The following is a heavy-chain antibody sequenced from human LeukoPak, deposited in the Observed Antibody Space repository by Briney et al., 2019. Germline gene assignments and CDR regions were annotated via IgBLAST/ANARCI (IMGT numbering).Heavy chain of an antibody. D-gene: IGHD3-22*01. CDR1: GVSVSSGSYY. J-gene: IGHJ4*02. CDR2: IYYSGST. Sequence: PSETLSLTCTVSGVSVSSGSYYWSWIRQPPGKGLEWIGYIYYSGSTNYNPSLKSRVTISVDTSKNQFSLKLSSVTAADTAVYYCARTYYYYYDSSGYYARRYYFDYWGQGTLVTVSS. V-gene: IGHV4-61*01. CDR3: ARTYYYYYDSSGYYARRYYFDY.